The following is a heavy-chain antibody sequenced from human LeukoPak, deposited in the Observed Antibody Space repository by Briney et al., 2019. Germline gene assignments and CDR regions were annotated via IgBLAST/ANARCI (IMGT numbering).Heavy chain of an antibody. V-gene: IGHV3-53*01. J-gene: IGHJ4*02. Sequence: PGGSLRLSCAASGFTVSSNYMSWVRQAPGKGLEWVSVIYSGGSTYYADSVKGRFTISRDNSKNTLYLQMNSLRAEDTAVYYCAKDGLGTRTPFDYWGQGTLVTVSS. CDR3: AKDGLGTRTPFDY. CDR1: GFTVSSNY. D-gene: IGHD1-14*01. CDR2: IYSGGST.